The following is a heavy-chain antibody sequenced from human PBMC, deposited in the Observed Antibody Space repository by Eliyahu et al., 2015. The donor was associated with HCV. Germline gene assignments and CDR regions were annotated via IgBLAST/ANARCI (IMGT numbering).Heavy chain of an antibody. Sequence: QVQLQESGPRLVKPSQTLSLTCTVSXASVTSDDYYWSWIRQQPGKGLEWIGYIYYSGTTYYNPSLESRTTISADRSTNQFSLRLTSVTAADTAIYYCARVPGSWGETRLDHWGQGAPRHRLL. CDR2: IYYSGTT. D-gene: IGHD3-16*01. CDR3: ARVPGSWGETRLDH. J-gene: IGHJ4*02. CDR1: XASVTSDDYY. V-gene: IGHV4-30-4*01.